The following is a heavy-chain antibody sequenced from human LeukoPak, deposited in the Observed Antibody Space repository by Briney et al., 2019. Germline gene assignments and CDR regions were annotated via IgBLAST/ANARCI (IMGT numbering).Heavy chain of an antibody. V-gene: IGHV1-69*04. CDR1: GGTFSSYA. D-gene: IGHD2-15*01. J-gene: IGHJ6*02. CDR2: IIPILGIA. Sequence: GASVKVSRKASGGTFSSYAISWVRQAPGQGLEWMGRIIPILGIANYAQKFQGRVTITADKSTSTAYMELSSLRAEDTAVYYCARVRHLGDYYGMDVWGQGTTVTVSS. CDR3: ARVRHLGDYYGMDV.